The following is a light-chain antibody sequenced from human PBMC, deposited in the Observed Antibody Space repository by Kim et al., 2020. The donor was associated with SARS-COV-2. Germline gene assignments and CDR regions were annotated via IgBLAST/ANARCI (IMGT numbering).Light chain of an antibody. CDR1: SLRSYD. CDR3: NSRDSSGNHVV. Sequence: ALGQTVRITCQGDSLRSYDASWHQQKPGQAPVLVIYGKNNRPSGIPDRFSGSSSGNTASLTITGAQAEDEADYYCNSRDSSGNHVVFGGGTQLTVL. J-gene: IGLJ2*01. CDR2: GKN. V-gene: IGLV3-19*01.